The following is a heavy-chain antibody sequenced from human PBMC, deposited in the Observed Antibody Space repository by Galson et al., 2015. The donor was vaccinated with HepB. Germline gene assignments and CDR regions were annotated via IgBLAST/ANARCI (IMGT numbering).Heavy chain of an antibody. J-gene: IGHJ4*02. Sequence: SLRLSCAASGFTFSSYAMSWLRQAPGKGLEWVSAISGSGGSTYYADSVKGRFTISRDNSKNTLYLQMNSLRAEDTAVYYCAKDRTASSSWYWDYWGQGTLVTVSS. V-gene: IGHV3-23*01. CDR2: ISGSGGST. CDR1: GFTFSSYA. CDR3: AKDRTASSSWYWDY. D-gene: IGHD6-13*01.